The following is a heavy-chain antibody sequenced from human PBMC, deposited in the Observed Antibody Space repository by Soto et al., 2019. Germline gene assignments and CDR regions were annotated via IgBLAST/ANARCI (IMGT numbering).Heavy chain of an antibody. CDR2: IDPSDSYT. CDR3: ARLVGYSSGWPNPRDY. CDR1: GYSFTSYW. D-gene: IGHD6-19*01. Sequence: GESLKISCKGSGYSFTSYWISWVRQMPGKGLEWMGRIDPSDSYTNYSPSFQGHVTISADKSISTAYLQWSSLKASDTAMYYCARLVGYSSGWPNPRDYWGQGTLVTVYS. J-gene: IGHJ4*02. V-gene: IGHV5-10-1*01.